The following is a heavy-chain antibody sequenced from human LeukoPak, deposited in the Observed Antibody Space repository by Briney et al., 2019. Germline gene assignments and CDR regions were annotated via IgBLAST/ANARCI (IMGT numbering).Heavy chain of an antibody. V-gene: IGHV4-34*01. CDR2: INHSGST. J-gene: IGHJ6*03. Sequence: SETLSLTCAVYGGSFSGYYWSWIRQPPGKGLEWIGEINHSGSTNYNPSLKSRVTISVDTSKNQFSLKLSSVTAADTAVYYCARGRDGYNYYYYYMDVWGKGTTVTVSS. D-gene: IGHD5-24*01. CDR3: ARGRDGYNYYYYYMDV. CDR1: GGSFSGYY.